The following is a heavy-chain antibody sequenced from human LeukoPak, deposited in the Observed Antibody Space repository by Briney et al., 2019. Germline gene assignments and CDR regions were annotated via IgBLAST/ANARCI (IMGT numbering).Heavy chain of an antibody. J-gene: IGHJ6*02. CDR3: ARGRYSSSWGSYYGMDV. CDR2: INPNSGGT. CDR1: GYTFTGYY. D-gene: IGHD6-13*01. V-gene: IGHV1-2*02. Sequence: ASVKVSCKASGYTFTGYYMHWVRQAPGQGLEWMGWINPNSGGTNYAQKFQGRVTMTRDTSISTAYMELSRLRSDDTAVYYCARGRYSSSWGSYYGMDVWGQGTTVTVSS.